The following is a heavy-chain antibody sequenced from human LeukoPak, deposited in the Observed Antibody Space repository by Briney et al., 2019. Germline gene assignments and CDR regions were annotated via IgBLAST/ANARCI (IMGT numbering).Heavy chain of an antibody. CDR2: IKQDGSEK. V-gene: IGHV3-7*01. CDR3: VTGRGDL. J-gene: IGHJ5*02. Sequence: GGSLRLSCAAYGFTFDDYWMNWVRQTPGKGLEWVAIIKQDGSEKFYVDFVKGRFIISRDNAKNSLTLQMNSVRDEDTGVYYCVTGRGDLWGQGTLVTVSS. CDR1: GFTFDDYW.